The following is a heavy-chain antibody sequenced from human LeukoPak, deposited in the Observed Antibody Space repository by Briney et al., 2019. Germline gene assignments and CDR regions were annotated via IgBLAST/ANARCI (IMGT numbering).Heavy chain of an antibody. CDR3: ARSGVATCHY. J-gene: IGHJ4*02. CDR1: RFTFSDYA. Sequence: GGSLRLSCQASRFTFSDYAMSWIRQAPGKGLEWVSSINPDGGSFFADSVSGRSTISRDDSRSVVYLQMNTLSAEDTAVYYCARSGVATCHYWGQGILVTVSS. CDR2: INPDGGS. D-gene: IGHD3-10*01. V-gene: IGHV3-23*01.